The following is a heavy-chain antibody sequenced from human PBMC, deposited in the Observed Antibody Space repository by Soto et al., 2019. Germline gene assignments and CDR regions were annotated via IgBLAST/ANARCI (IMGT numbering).Heavy chain of an antibody. CDR3: TRVGGYSKTDP. CDR1: GFTFGDYG. J-gene: IGHJ5*02. CDR2: IRSRGNGGTT. V-gene: IGHV3-49*04. Sequence: EVQLVESGGGLVQPGRSLRVSCTGFGFTFGDYGVSWVRQAPGKGLEWIGFIRSRGNGGTTEYAASVRGRFSFSREDSKRIAYLQMNSLQIDDTAVYYCTRVGGYSKTDPWGQGTLVTVSS. D-gene: IGHD2-21*02.